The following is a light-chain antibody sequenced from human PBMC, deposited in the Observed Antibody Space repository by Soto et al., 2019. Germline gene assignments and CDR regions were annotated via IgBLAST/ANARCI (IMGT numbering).Light chain of an antibody. V-gene: IGKV1-5*01. J-gene: IGKJ1*01. CDR1: QTISSW. Sequence: DIQMTQSPSSLPASVGDTSTITCRASQTISSWLAWYQQKPGKAPRLLIYDASSLKSGVPSRFSGSGSGTEFTLTISSLQTDDFATYYCQQYHSYWTFGQGTKGDIK. CDR2: DAS. CDR3: QQYHSYWT.